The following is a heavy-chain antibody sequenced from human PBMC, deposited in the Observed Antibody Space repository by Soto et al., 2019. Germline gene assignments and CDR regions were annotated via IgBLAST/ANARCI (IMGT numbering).Heavy chain of an antibody. CDR2: TYHRGST. CDR3: ARIGGYHGPLDY. Sequence: SETLSLTCSVSGVSISSYFWSWIRQPPGRGLEWIGYTYHRGSTNYSPSLKSRVAISLDTSENQFSLKVNSVTAADTAVYYCARIGGYHGPLDYWGQGTPVTVSS. CDR1: GVSISSYF. D-gene: IGHD3-16*02. J-gene: IGHJ4*02. V-gene: IGHV4-59*01.